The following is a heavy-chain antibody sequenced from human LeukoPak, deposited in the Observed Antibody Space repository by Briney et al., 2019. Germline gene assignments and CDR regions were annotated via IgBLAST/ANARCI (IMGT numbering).Heavy chain of an antibody. Sequence: PGGSLRLSCAASGFTVSSNYMSWVRQAPGKGLEWVSVIYSGGSTYYADSVKGRFTISRDNSENTLYLQMNSLRAEDTAVYYCAKDQGYSGYDPLDYWGQGTLVTVSS. J-gene: IGHJ4*02. CDR2: IYSGGST. V-gene: IGHV3-53*01. CDR3: AKDQGYSGYDPLDY. CDR1: GFTVSSNY. D-gene: IGHD5-12*01.